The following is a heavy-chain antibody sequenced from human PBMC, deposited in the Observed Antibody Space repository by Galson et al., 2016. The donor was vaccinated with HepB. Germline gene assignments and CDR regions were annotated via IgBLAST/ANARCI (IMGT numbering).Heavy chain of an antibody. CDR1: GFSFRTFA. J-gene: IGHJ6*02. Sequence: SLRLSCATSGFSFRTFAMNWVRQAPGKGLEWVAVIWDGGSQKYVAESLRGRFSISRDNSKNTLYLHMNNLRADDTAVYYCARPQWNIVVSGGMDVWGQGTTVAVSS. CDR2: IWDGGSQK. CDR3: ARPQWNIVVSGGMDV. V-gene: IGHV3-33*01. D-gene: IGHD2-21*01.